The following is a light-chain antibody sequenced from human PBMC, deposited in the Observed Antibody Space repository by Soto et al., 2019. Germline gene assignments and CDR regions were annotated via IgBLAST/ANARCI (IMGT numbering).Light chain of an antibody. V-gene: IGKV3-20*01. J-gene: IGKJ3*01. CDR2: GAS. Sequence: EIVLTQSPGTLSLSPGERATLSCRASQSFSSSYLAWYQQKPGQAPRLLIDGASSSATGIPDRFSGSGSGTDFTLTISSLEPEDFAVYYCQHYGSALFTFGPGTKVDVK. CDR1: QSFSSSY. CDR3: QHYGSALFT.